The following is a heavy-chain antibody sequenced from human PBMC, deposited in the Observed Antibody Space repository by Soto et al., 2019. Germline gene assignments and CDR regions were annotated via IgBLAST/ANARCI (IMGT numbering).Heavy chain of an antibody. D-gene: IGHD2-2*01. J-gene: IGHJ4*02. CDR1: GYTLTTYG. CDR3: ATTPEGYCASSACTFAY. CDR2: ISAYDGNT. V-gene: IGHV1-18*04. Sequence: VASVKVSCKASGYTLTTYGINWLRQAPGQGLEWMGWISAYDGNTNYEQKLQDRVTMTTDTSTTTAYLELRSLRSDDTAVYYCATTPEGYCASSACTFAYWGQGTPVTVSS.